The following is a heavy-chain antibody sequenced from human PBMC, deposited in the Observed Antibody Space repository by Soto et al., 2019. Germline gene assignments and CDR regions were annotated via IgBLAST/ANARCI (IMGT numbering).Heavy chain of an antibody. V-gene: IGHV3-53*01. CDR2: IYGGGTT. CDR1: GFAVSSKY. CDR3: VQTTGWPGFDF. D-gene: IGHD6-19*01. J-gene: IGHJ4*02. Sequence: EVQLVESGGGLIQPGGSLRLSCAASGFAVSSKYMTWVRQAPGKGLEWVSVIYGGGTTDYADSVKDRFPISRDTSNNTLYLQMNSLRAEDTAVYYCVQTTGWPGFDFWGQGTLVTVSS.